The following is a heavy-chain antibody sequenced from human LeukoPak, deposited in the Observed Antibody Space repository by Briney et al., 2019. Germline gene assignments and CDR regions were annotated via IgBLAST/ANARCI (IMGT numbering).Heavy chain of an antibody. Sequence: PRGSLRLSCAASGFSFDDYGMSWVRQAPGQGLEWVSGINWNGGSTGYADSVKGRFTISRDNAKNSLYLQMSSLRAEDTALYYCARGFLADLSMVWVDYWGQGTLVTVSS. CDR2: INWNGGST. V-gene: IGHV3-20*04. D-gene: IGHD3-10*01. CDR3: ARGFLADLSMVWVDY. J-gene: IGHJ4*02. CDR1: GFSFDDYG.